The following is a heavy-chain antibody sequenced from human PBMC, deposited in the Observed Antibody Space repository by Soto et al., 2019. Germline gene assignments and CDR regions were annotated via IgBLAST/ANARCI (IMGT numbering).Heavy chain of an antibody. CDR3: ARGDCVGGTCYSLAGSFYYYMDV. Sequence: EVQLVESGGGLVQPGGSLRLSCAASGFTFSNYWMYWVRQAPGKGLEWVSRINSDGSVSSYADSVKGRLTISRDNVKNTRNLQMDSLRAEDTAVYSCARGDCVGGTCYSLAGSFYYYMDVWGKGTTVTVFS. CDR1: GFTFSNYW. V-gene: IGHV3-74*02. CDR2: INSDGSVS. D-gene: IGHD2-15*01. J-gene: IGHJ6*03.